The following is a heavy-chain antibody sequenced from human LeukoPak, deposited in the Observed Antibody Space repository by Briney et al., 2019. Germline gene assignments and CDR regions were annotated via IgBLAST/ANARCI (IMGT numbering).Heavy chain of an antibody. J-gene: IGHJ6*03. Sequence: KPSETLSLTCTASGGSISSGGYYWSWIRQPAGKALEWIGRIYTSGSTNSNPSLKSRVTISIDTSKNQFSLKLRSVTAADTAVYYCARDGKGENGWGDYHYHYMDVWGKGTTVTVSS. CDR1: GGSISSGGYY. CDR2: IYTSGST. D-gene: IGHD3-16*01. V-gene: IGHV4-61*02. CDR3: ARDGKGENGWGDYHYHYMDV.